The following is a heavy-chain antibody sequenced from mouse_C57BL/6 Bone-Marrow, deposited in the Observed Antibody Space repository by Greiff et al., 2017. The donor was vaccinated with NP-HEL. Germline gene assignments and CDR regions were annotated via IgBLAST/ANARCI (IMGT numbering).Heavy chain of an antibody. J-gene: IGHJ4*01. V-gene: IGHV1-20*01. D-gene: IGHD1-1*01. CDR2: INPYNGDT. CDR1: GYSFTGYF. Sequence: EVKLEESGPELVKPGDSVKISCKASGYSFTGYFMNWVMQSHGKSLEWIGRINPYNGDTFYNQKFKGKATLTVDKSSSTAHMELRSLTSEDSAVYYCARSTTVVAGSYYAMDYWGQGTSVTVSS. CDR3: ARSTTVVAGSYYAMDY.